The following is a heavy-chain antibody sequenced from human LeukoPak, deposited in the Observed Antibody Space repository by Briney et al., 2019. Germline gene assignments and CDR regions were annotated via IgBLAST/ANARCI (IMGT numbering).Heavy chain of an antibody. J-gene: IGHJ4*02. Sequence: SVKVSCKASEGTFSNFAFSWVRQAPGQGLQWVGRIIPIVDVTSYAQNFKGRVTITADESTTTAYMELSSLRSEDTAVYYCAREMGDREFYFDYWGQGTLVTVSS. CDR3: AREMGDREFYFDY. D-gene: IGHD3-10*01. V-gene: IGHV1-69*04. CDR2: IIPIVDVT. CDR1: EGTFSNFA.